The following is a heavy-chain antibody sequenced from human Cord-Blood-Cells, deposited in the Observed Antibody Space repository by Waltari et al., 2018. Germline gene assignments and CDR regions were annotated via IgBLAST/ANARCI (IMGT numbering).Heavy chain of an antibody. V-gene: IGHV1-2*02. Sequence: QVQLVQSGAEVKKPGASVKVSCKASGYTFPGYSLPWVRQAPGQGLEWMGWINPNSGGTNYAQKFQGRVTMTRDTSISTAYMELSRLRSDDTAVYYCARVLTAGVRWFDPWGQGTLVTVSS. CDR1: GYTFPGYS. J-gene: IGHJ5*02. CDR3: ARVLTAGVRWFDP. CDR2: INPNSGGT. D-gene: IGHD6-19*01.